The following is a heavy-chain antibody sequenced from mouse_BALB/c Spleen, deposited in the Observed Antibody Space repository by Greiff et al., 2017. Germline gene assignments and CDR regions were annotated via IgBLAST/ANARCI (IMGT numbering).Heavy chain of an antibody. V-gene: IGHV5-6-5*01. CDR2: ISSGGST. CDR1: GFTFSSYG. D-gene: IGHD1-1*01. J-gene: IGHJ1*01. Sequence: DVQLVESGGDLVKPGGSLKLSCAASGFTFSSYGMSWVRQTPEKRLEWVASISSGGSTYYPDSVKGRFTISRDNARNILYLQMSSLRSEDTAMYYCARDYYGSGYFDVWGAGTTVTVSS. CDR3: ARDYYGSGYFDV.